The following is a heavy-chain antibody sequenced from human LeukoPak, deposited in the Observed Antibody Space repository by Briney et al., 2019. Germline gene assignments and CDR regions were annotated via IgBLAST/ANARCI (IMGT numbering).Heavy chain of an antibody. J-gene: IGHJ5*02. Sequence: PGGSLRLSCAASGFTFSDYYMSWIRQAPGKGLEWVSTISGSGGSTHYADSVKGRFTISRDNSKNTLYLQMNSLRAEDTAVYYCVRGYSYGWFDPWGQGTLVTVSS. D-gene: IGHD5-18*01. V-gene: IGHV3-23*01. CDR2: ISGSGGST. CDR1: GFTFSDYY. CDR3: VRGYSYGWFDP.